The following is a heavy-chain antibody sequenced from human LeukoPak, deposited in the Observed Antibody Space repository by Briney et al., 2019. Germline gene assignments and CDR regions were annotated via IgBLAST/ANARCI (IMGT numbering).Heavy chain of an antibody. J-gene: IGHJ4*02. CDR3: ARHEFDSGSLPYFDY. Sequence: SETLSLPCTVSGGSIRGYYWSWIRQPPGEGLEWIGYIYYSGSTNYNPSLKSRVTISVDTSKNQFSLKLSAVTAADTAVYYCARHEFDSGSLPYFDYWGQGILVTVSS. V-gene: IGHV4-59*08. CDR1: GGSIRGYY. D-gene: IGHD3-10*01. CDR2: IYYSGST.